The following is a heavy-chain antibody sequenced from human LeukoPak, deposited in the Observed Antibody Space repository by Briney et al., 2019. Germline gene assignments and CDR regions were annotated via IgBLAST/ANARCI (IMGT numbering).Heavy chain of an antibody. Sequence: SVKVSCKASGGTFSSHAIAWVRQAPGQGPEWMGGIIPISGTANYAQKFQGRVTISTDKSTSTAYMELTSLTSDDTAVYYCARGLQYQLLKALGYYYMDVWGEGTTVTVSS. V-gene: IGHV1-69*05. J-gene: IGHJ6*03. CDR2: IIPISGTA. D-gene: IGHD2-2*01. CDR3: ARGLQYQLLKALGYYYMDV. CDR1: GGTFSSHA.